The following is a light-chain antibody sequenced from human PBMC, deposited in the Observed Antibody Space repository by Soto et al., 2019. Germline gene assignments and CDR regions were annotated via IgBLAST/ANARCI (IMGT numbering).Light chain of an antibody. V-gene: IGKV1-33*01. CDR2: DAS. J-gene: IGKJ5*01. Sequence: DIQMTQSPSSLSASVGDRVTITCQASQDISNYLNWYQQKPGKAPKLLIYDASNLETGVPSRFSGSRSGTDFTFTISNLQPGDIATYYCQQYDNLPSITFGQGTRLEIK. CDR3: QQYDNLPSIT. CDR1: QDISNY.